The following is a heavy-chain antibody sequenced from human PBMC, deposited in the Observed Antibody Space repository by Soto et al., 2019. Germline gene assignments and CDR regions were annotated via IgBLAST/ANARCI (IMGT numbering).Heavy chain of an antibody. V-gene: IGHV3-23*01. CDR2: ISGSGGST. CDR1: GFTFSSYA. CDR3: AKERKSSGWYRLGWFDP. J-gene: IGHJ5*02. D-gene: IGHD6-19*01. Sequence: GGSLRLSCAASGFTFSSYAMSWVRQAPGKGLEWVSAISGSGGSTYYADSVKGRFTISRDNSKNTLYLQMNSLRAEDTAVYYCAKERKSSGWYRLGWFDPWGQGTLVTVSS.